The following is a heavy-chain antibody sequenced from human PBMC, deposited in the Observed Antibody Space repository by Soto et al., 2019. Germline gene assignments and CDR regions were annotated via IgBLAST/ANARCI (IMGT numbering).Heavy chain of an antibody. CDR3: AGAGWTGTTGMLTWFDP. CDR2: IIPILGIA. J-gene: IGHJ5*02. CDR1: GGTFSSYT. V-gene: IGHV1-69*02. Sequence: QVQLVQSGAEVKKPGSSVKVSCKASGGTFSSYTISWVRQAPGQGLEWMGRIIPILGIANYAQKFQGRVTITADKSTSTAYMELSSLRSEDTAVYYCAGAGWTGTTGMLTWFDPWGQGTLVTVSS. D-gene: IGHD1-7*01.